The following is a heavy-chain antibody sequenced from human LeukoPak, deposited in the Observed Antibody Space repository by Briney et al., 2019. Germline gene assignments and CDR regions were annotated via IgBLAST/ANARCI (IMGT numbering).Heavy chain of an antibody. V-gene: IGHV1-69*04. CDR3: ARDPTAMAKGYFDY. CDR2: IIPILGIA. Sequence: SVKVSCKASGGTFSSYAISWVRQAPGQGLEWMGRIIPILGIANYAQKFQGRVTITADKSTSTAYMELSSLRSEDTAVYYCARDPTAMAKGYFDYWGQGTLVTVSS. J-gene: IGHJ4*02. D-gene: IGHD5-18*01. CDR1: GGTFSSYA.